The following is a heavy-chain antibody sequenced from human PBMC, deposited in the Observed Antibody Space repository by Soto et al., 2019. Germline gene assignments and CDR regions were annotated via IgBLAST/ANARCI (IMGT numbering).Heavy chain of an antibody. CDR3: AKDGPGFYDTSGRGY. J-gene: IGHJ4*02. D-gene: IGHD3-22*01. CDR2: MSDSGRT. CDR1: GFSFSNFV. Sequence: ECLRLSCEASGFSFSNFVMSRVRQAPGKGLEWVSGMSDSGRTYYADSVKGRFTISRDNSKNTLFLQMISLRAEDTAIYYCAKDGPGFYDTSGRGYWGQGTLVTVSS. V-gene: IGHV3-23*01.